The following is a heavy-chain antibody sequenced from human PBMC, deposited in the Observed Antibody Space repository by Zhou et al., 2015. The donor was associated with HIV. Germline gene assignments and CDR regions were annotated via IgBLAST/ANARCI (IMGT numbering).Heavy chain of an antibody. Sequence: QVQLVESGGGLVKPGGSLRLSCAASGFTFRDFYMSWIRQAPGKGLEWVSNISGTGTTIYYAVSVKGRFTISRYNAKNSLYLQMNSLRAEDTAVYYCARSNFDSSGFFDYWGQGTLVTVSS. CDR1: GFTFRDFY. CDR3: ARSNFDSSGFFDY. V-gene: IGHV3-11*01. J-gene: IGHJ4*02. D-gene: IGHD3-22*01. CDR2: ISGTGTTI.